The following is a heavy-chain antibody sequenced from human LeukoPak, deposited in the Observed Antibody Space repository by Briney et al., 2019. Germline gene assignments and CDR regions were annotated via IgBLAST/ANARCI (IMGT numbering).Heavy chain of an antibody. CDR3: ATTSGYFYY. V-gene: IGHV1-2*06. D-gene: IGHD1-26*01. Sequence: GASVKVSCKASAYTFTDCYVHWVRQAPGQGLEWMGRINPSSGDTNYAQNFQGRVTMTRDTSISTAYMELSRLRSDDTAVYYCATTSGYFYYWGQGTLVTVSS. J-gene: IGHJ4*02. CDR1: AYTFTDCY. CDR2: INPSSGDT.